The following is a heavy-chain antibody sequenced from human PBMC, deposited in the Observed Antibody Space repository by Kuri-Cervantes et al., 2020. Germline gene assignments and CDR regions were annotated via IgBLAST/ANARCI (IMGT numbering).Heavy chain of an antibody. J-gene: IGHJ4*02. CDR1: GFTFSSYA. CDR2: ISYDGSNK. CDR3: HLGTPKPSDY. Sequence: GGSLRLSCAASGFTFSSYAMHWVRQAPGKGLEWVAVISYDGSNKYYADSVKGRFTISRDNSKNTLYLQMKSLRAEDTAVYYCHLGTPKPSDYWGQGTLVTVSS. V-gene: IGHV3-30-3*01. D-gene: IGHD3-10*01.